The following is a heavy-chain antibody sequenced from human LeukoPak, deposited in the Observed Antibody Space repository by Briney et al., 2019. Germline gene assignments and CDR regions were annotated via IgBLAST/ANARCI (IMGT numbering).Heavy chain of an antibody. V-gene: IGHV3-30*19. CDR3: ARHYYDSSGYYYYYYGMDV. CDR1: GFTFSSYG. J-gene: IGHJ6*02. Sequence: GGSLRLSCAASGFTFSSYGMHWVRQAPGKGLEWVAVISYDGSNKYYADSVKGRFTISRDNSKNTLYLQMNSLRAEDTAVYYCARHYYDSSGYYYYYYGMDVWGQGTTVTVSS. CDR2: ISYDGSNK. D-gene: IGHD3-22*01.